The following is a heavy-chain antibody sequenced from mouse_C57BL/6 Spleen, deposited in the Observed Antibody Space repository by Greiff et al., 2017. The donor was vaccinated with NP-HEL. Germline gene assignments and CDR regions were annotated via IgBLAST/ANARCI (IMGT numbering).Heavy chain of an antibody. Sequence: EVQLVESEGGLVQPGSSMKLSCTASGFTFSDYYMAWVRQVPGKGLEWVANINYDGSSTYYLDSLKSRFILSRDNAENILYLQMSSLKSEDTATDYCARDHYYGEGYFDVWGTGTTVTVSS. J-gene: IGHJ1*03. D-gene: IGHD1-2*01. CDR3: ARDHYYGEGYFDV. V-gene: IGHV5-16*01. CDR2: INYDGSST. CDR1: GFTFSDYY.